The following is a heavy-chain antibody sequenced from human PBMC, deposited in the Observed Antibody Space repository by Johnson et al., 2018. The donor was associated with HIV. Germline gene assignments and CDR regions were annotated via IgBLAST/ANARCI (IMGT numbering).Heavy chain of an antibody. CDR2: INWNGGGT. CDR3: VQGVPNPAGAFDI. J-gene: IGHJ3*02. CDR1: GFTFDDYG. D-gene: IGHD6-19*01. Sequence: VQLVESGGGVVRPGGSLRLSCAASGFTFDDYGMSWVRQAPGKGLEWVSGINWNGGGTGYVDSVKGRFTISRDNAKNSLYLQMNSLRPEDTAVYYCVQGVPNPAGAFDIWGRGTMVTVSS. V-gene: IGHV3-20*04.